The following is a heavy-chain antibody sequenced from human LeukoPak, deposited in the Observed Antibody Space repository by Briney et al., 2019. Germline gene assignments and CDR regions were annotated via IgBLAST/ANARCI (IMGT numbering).Heavy chain of an antibody. V-gene: IGHV3-7*05. CDR3: ASQTSDKGFDY. CDR2: IKKDGSEK. Sequence: PGGSLRLSCAASGLTFSSYWMSWARQAPGKGLEWVANIKKDGSEKNFVDSVKGRFTISRDNAQNSLFLQMNSLRAEDTAVYYCASQTSDKGFDYWGQGTLVTVSS. CDR1: GLTFSSYW. D-gene: IGHD2-2*01. J-gene: IGHJ4*02.